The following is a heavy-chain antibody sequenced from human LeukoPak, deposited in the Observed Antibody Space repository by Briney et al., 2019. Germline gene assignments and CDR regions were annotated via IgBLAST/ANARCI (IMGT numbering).Heavy chain of an antibody. J-gene: IGHJ6*03. CDR1: GFTFSSYE. Sequence: PGGSLRLSCAASGFTFSSYEMNWVRQAPGKGLVWVSYISSSGSTIYYADSVKGRFTISRDNAKSTLYLQMNSLRAEDTAVYYCARDLGYYYYYMVVWGRGTTVTVSS. V-gene: IGHV3-48*03. D-gene: IGHD3-10*01. CDR3: ARDLGYYYYYMVV. CDR2: ISSSGSTI.